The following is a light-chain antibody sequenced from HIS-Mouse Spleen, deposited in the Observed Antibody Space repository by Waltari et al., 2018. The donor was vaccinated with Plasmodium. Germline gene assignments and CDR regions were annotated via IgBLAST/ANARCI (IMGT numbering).Light chain of an antibody. J-gene: IGLJ2*01. CDR1: SIDFGSSNL. CDR3: CSYAGSSTFVV. Sequence: SALTQPASVSGSPGQSTTISCPGTSIDFGSSNLVPWYQQHPGKAPKLMIYEGSKRPSGVSNRFSGAKSGNTASLTISGLQAEDEADYYCCSYAGSSTFVVFGGGTKLTVL. V-gene: IGLV2-23*03. CDR2: EGS.